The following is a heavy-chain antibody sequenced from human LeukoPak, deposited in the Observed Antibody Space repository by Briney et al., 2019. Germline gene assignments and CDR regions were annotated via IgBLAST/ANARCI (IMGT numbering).Heavy chain of an antibody. D-gene: IGHD2-2*01. Sequence: ASVKVSCKASGYTFTSYGISWVRQAPGQGLEWVGWISAYNGNTNYAQKLQGRVTMTTDTSTSTAYMELRSLRSDDTAVYYGAREDDCSSTSCYYDMAFDIWGQGTMVTVSS. CDR1: GYTFTSYG. CDR2: ISAYNGNT. J-gene: IGHJ3*02. V-gene: IGHV1-18*01. CDR3: AREDDCSSTSCYYDMAFDI.